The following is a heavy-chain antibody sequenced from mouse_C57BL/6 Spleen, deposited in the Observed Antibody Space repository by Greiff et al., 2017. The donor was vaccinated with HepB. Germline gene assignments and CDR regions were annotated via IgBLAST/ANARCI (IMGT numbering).Heavy chain of an antibody. CDR1: GYAFSSYW. D-gene: IGHD1-1*01. V-gene: IGHV1-80*01. J-gene: IGHJ4*01. CDR3: ARQVSTVVTQDY. Sequence: QVQLQQSGAELVKPGASVKISCKASGYAFSSYWMHWVKQRPGKGLEWIGQIYPGDGDTNYNEKFKGKATLTADKSSSTAYMQLSSLTSEDSAVYYCARQVSTVVTQDYWGQGTTVTVSS. CDR2: IYPGDGDT.